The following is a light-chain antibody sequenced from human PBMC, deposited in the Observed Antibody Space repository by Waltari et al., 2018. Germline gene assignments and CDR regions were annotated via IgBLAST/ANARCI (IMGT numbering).Light chain of an antibody. V-gene: IGLV1-47*01. CDR2: KNH. CDR3: AVWEGSLKV. Sequence: SVLTQPPSVSGTPGQRVTISCSGSTSNVGTNYGFWYQLLPGAAPRLLIYKNHQRPSGVPARFSGSKSGTSASLAISGLRSEDEGDYYCAVWEGSLKVFGAGTKVTVL. CDR1: TSNVGTNY. J-gene: IGLJ1*01.